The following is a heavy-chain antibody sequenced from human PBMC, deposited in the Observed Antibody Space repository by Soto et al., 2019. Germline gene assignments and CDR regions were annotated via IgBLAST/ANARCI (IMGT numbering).Heavy chain of an antibody. D-gene: IGHD3-3*01. CDR3: ARVLVNFVDFWSCYEGGDFDP. Sequence: QVQLVQSGAEIQKPGASVKISCQTSGYNFTNFDINWVRQATGQGLEWMGWMNPNTGKTGYGQRFQGRVTMTRDSATDTASMELTSLTSLDSAVYSRARVLVNFVDFWSCYEGGDFDPWGQGTHVTVSS. J-gene: IGHJ5*02. CDR1: GYNFTNFD. CDR2: MNPNTGKT. V-gene: IGHV1-8*01.